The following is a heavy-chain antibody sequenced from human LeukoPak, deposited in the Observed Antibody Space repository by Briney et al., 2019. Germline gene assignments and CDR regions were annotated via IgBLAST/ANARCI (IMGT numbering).Heavy chain of an antibody. V-gene: IGHV1-8*01. CDR1: VYTFTNYD. D-gene: IGHD6-13*01. CDR3: ARGLRREQQLLRAFDY. J-gene: IGHJ4*02. Sequence: ASVKVSCKASVYTFTNYDINWVRQATGQGLEWVGWMNPNSGNTGYAQKFQGRVAMTWNTSISTAYMDLSSLRSEDTALYYCARGLRREQQLLRAFDYWGQGTLVTVSS. CDR2: MNPNSGNT.